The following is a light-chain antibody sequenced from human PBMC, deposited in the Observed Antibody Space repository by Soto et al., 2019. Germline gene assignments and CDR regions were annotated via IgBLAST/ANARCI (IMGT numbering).Light chain of an antibody. CDR3: SSYTNINTRACV. CDR1: SSDVGGYNY. Sequence: QSALTQPPSASGSPGQSVTISCTGTSSDVGGYNYVSWYQQHPGKAPKLIIYDVTDRPSGVSNRFSGSKSGNTASLTISGLQAEDEAEYYCSSYTNINTRACVFGTGTKLTVL. CDR2: DVT. J-gene: IGLJ1*01. V-gene: IGLV2-14*03.